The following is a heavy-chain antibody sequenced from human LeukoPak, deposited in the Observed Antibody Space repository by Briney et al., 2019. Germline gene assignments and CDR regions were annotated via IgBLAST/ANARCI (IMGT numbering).Heavy chain of an antibody. J-gene: IGHJ4*02. CDR2: IYYTGST. Sequence: KPSETLSLTCTASGGSIDSYYWSWIRQPPGKGLEWIGYIYYTGSTEYHPSLKSRVTISLDTSKNQFSLKLTSVTAADTAVYYCARVYQSAEYYFDYWGQGNLVSVSS. D-gene: IGHD2-2*01. CDR1: GGSIDSYY. CDR3: ARVYQSAEYYFDY. V-gene: IGHV4-59*01.